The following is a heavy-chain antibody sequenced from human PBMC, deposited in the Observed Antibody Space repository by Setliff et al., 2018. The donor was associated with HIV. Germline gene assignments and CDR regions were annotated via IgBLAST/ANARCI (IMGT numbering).Heavy chain of an antibody. CDR2: IYSSGNT. CDR1: GGSINGYY. Sequence: SETLSLTCNVSGGSINGYYWTWIRQPPGKGLEWIGYIYSSGNTVYNPSLESRVFISVDTSNNQFSLNLGSVTAADTAVYYCARLLPLAGDNNAVYYYVPYAFDIWGQGTMVTVSS. D-gene: IGHD3-10*02. V-gene: IGHV4-59*01. J-gene: IGHJ3*02. CDR3: ARLLPLAGDNNAVYYYVPYAFDI.